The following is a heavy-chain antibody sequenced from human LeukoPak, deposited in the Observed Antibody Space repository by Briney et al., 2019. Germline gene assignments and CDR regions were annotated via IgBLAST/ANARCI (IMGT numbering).Heavy chain of an antibody. CDR3: ARGGYPDAFDI. Sequence: ASVKVSFKASGGTFSSYAINWVRQAPGQGRKWMGGIIPIFGTANYVQKFQGRVTITADEYTSTAYMELSSLRSEDTAVYYCARGGYPDAFDIWGQGTMVTVSS. CDR2: IIPIFGTA. V-gene: IGHV1-69*01. CDR1: GGTFSSYA. D-gene: IGHD5-12*01. J-gene: IGHJ3*02.